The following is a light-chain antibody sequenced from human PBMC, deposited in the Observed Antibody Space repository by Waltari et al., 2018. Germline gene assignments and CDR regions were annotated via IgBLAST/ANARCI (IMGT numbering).Light chain of an antibody. CDR2: VAS. Sequence: EIVLTQSPDTLSLSPGERAALSCRASQSVSKNYLAWYQQKPGQAPRLLISVASSRATGIPVRFSGSGSGTDFTLTISRLAPEDFAVYYCQQHGSSPYTFGQGTKLEIK. CDR3: QQHGSSPYT. CDR1: QSVSKNY. V-gene: IGKV3-20*01. J-gene: IGKJ2*01.